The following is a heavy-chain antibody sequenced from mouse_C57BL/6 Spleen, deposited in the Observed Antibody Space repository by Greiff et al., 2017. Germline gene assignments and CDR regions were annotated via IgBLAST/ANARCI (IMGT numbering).Heavy chain of an antibody. CDR2: ISDGGSYT. J-gene: IGHJ1*03. CDR1: GFTFSSYA. D-gene: IGHD1-1*01. CDR3: AREACDDGSRYWDLDV. Sequence: EVKLVESGGGLVKPGGSLKLSCAASGFTFSSYAMSWVRQTPEKRLEWVATISDGGSYTYYPDNVKGRFTISRDNAKNNLYLQMSHLKSEDTAMYYCAREACDDGSRYWDLDVWGKGTTVTVSS. V-gene: IGHV5-4*01.